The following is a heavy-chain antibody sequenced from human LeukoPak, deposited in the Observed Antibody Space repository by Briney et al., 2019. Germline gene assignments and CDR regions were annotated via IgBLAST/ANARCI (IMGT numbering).Heavy chain of an antibody. Sequence: SETLSLTCAVYGGSFSGYSWNWIRQPPVKGLEWIGEINHSGGTNYNPSLKSRVTISVDTSKNQFSLKLSSVTAADTAVYYCARRYSSGWYYFDYWGQGTLVTVSS. D-gene: IGHD6-19*01. CDR3: ARRYSSGWYYFDY. CDR1: GGSFSGYS. J-gene: IGHJ4*02. V-gene: IGHV4-34*01. CDR2: INHSGGT.